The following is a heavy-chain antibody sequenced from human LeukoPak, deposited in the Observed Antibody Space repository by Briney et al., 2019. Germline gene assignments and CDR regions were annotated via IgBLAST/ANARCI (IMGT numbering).Heavy chain of an antibody. V-gene: IGHV3-7*01. D-gene: IGHD1-7*01. Sequence: GGSLRLSCAASGFTFSNYWMSWVRRAPGKGLEWVANIKQDGSEKYYVNSVKGRFTISRDNAKNSLYLQMNSLRAEDTAIYYCAREDDWNYEDYWGQGTLVTVSS. CDR3: AREDDWNYEDY. CDR1: GFTFSNYW. J-gene: IGHJ4*02. CDR2: IKQDGSEK.